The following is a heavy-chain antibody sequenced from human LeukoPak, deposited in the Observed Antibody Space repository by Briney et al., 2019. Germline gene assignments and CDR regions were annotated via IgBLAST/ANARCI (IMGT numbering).Heavy chain of an antibody. V-gene: IGHV1-69*06. CDR2: IIPIFGTA. CDR1: GYTFTSYG. CDR3: ARESTILYYMDV. Sequence: GASVKVSCKASGYTFTSYGISWVRQAPGQGLEWMGGIIPIFGTANYAQKFQGRVTITADKSTSTAYMELSSLRSEDTAVYYCARESTILYYMDVWGKGTTVTVSS. J-gene: IGHJ6*03. D-gene: IGHD3-9*01.